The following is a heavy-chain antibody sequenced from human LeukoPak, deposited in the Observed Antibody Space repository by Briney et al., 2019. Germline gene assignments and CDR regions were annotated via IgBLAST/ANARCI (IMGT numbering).Heavy chain of an antibody. CDR3: ARTPGIEVARGDF. J-gene: IGHJ4*02. V-gene: IGHV1-18*01. CDR2: ISAYNGNI. CDR1: GYTFSSYG. D-gene: IGHD6-19*01. Sequence: APVKVSCKASGYTFSSYGITWVRQSPGQGLEWMGWISAYNGNIKYAQNLQGRVSMTTDTATTTAYMELRSLRSDDTAVYYCARTPGIEVARGDFWGQGTLVTVSS.